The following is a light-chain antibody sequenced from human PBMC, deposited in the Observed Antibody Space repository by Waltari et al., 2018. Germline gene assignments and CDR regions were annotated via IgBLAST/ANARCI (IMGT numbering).Light chain of an antibody. J-gene: IGKJ2*02. CDR3: QPNYDTPRT. CDR2: ETS. V-gene: IGKV1-39*01. Sequence: QMTQSPSSLSASVGDRVTITCRASTTIDYLSWYQHKQGEAPKLLMYETSTLQSGVPTRFSGSKFGTTFILTISSLQPEDFATYFCQPNYDTPRTFGQGTKVDIK. CDR1: TTIDY.